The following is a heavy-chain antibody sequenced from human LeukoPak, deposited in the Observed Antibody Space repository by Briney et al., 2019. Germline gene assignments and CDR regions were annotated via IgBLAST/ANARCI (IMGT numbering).Heavy chain of an antibody. CDR3: ARGISTTGHDY. CDR2: VFHTGSS. V-gene: IGHV4-38-2*01. Sequence: SETLSLTCAVSGYSISSGYYWGWIRRPPGKGPEWIGSVFHTGSSYYIPSVKSRVTISVDTSKNQFSLEVSPVTAADTAIYYCARGISTTGHDYWGPGTLVTVSS. J-gene: IGHJ4*02. CDR1: GYSISSGYY. D-gene: IGHD4-11*01.